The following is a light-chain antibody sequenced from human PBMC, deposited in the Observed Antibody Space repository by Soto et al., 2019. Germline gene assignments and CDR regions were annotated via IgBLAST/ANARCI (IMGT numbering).Light chain of an antibody. CDR1: SSDVGGYNY. V-gene: IGLV2-14*01. CDR3: SSYTRMSTRV. CDR2: EVS. Sequence: QSALTQPASVSGSPGQSITISCTGTSSDVGGYNYVSWYQQHPGKAPKLMIYEVSNRPSGVSNRFSGSKSGNTASLTISGFQAEDVADYYCSSYTRMSTRVFGGGTQLTVL. J-gene: IGLJ3*02.